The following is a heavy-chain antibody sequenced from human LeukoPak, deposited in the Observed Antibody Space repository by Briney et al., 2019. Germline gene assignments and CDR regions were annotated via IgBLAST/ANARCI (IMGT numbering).Heavy chain of an antibody. D-gene: IGHD3-10*01. CDR1: GFTFSSYG. CDR3: ARDREEMVRAPYAFGI. J-gene: IGHJ3*02. V-gene: IGHV3-30*03. CDR2: VSHDGSNK. Sequence: GGSLRLSCAASGFTFSSYGMHWVRQAPGKGLEWVAVVSHDGSNKYYAASVKGRFSVSRDNGKSSLYLQMNSLRAEDTAVYYCARDREEMVRAPYAFGIWGQGTMVTVSS.